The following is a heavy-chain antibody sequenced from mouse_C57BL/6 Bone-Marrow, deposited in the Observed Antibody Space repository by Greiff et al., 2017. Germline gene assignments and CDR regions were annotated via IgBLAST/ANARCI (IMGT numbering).Heavy chain of an antibody. V-gene: IGHV1-4*01. Sequence: VQRVESGAELARPGASVKMSCKASGYTFTSYTMHWVKQRPGQGLEWIGYIIPSSGYTKYNQKFKDKATLTADKSSSTAYMQLSSLTSEDSAVYYCAKNYYGSRFAYWGQGTLVTVSA. D-gene: IGHD1-1*01. CDR3: AKNYYGSRFAY. CDR2: IIPSSGYT. CDR1: GYTFTSYT. J-gene: IGHJ3*01.